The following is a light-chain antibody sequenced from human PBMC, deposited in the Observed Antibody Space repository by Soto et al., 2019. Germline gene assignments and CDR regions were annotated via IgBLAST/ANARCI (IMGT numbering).Light chain of an antibody. CDR3: QQYNNWPPWT. CDR2: GAS. V-gene: IGKV3-20*01. J-gene: IGKJ1*01. CDR1: QSVSSSY. Sequence: ESVLTQSPGTLSLSPGQRDTLSCRASQSVSSSYLAWYQQKPGQAPRLLLYGASSSATGIPDRFSGSGSGTDFTLTISRLEPEGFAVYYCQQYNNWPPWTFGEGTKVEIK.